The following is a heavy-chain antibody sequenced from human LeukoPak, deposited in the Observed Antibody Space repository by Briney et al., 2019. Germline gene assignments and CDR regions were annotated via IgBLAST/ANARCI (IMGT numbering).Heavy chain of an antibody. CDR1: GYTLTELS. CDR3: ATGRQWLVQYYFDY. J-gene: IGHJ4*02. V-gene: IGHV1-24*01. D-gene: IGHD6-19*01. Sequence: ASVTVSCKVSGYTLTELSMHWVRQAPGKGLEWMGGFDPEDGETIYAQKFQGRVTMTEDTSTDTAYMELSSLRSEDTAVYYCATGRQWLVQYYFDYWGQGTLVTVSS. CDR2: FDPEDGET.